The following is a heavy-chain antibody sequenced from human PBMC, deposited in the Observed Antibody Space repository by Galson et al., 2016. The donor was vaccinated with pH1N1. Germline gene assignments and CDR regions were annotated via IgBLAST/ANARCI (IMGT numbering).Heavy chain of an antibody. CDR3: ARNLYGDYVGGFDP. J-gene: IGHJ5*02. Sequence: PALVTPTQTLTLTCTFSGFSLSTSGMCVSWIRQPPGKALEWLALIDWDDDQYYNTSLKTRLTISKDTSKNQVVLTMTNMDPVDTATYYCARNLYGDYVGGFDPWGQGTLVTVSS. CDR2: IDWDDDQ. V-gene: IGHV2-70*01. CDR1: GFSLSTSGMC. D-gene: IGHD4-17*01.